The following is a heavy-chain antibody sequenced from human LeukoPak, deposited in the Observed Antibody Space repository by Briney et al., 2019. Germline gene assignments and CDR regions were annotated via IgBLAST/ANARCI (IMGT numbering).Heavy chain of an antibody. CDR1: GYTFTSYG. CDR2: ISAYNCNT. D-gene: IGHD5-18*01. J-gene: IGHJ4*02. V-gene: IGHV1-18*01. CDR3: ARGDVDTAMVTEGRLYYFDY. Sequence: ASVKVSCKASGYTFTSYGISWVRQAPGQGLEWMGCISAYNCNTNYAEKLQGRVTITTDTSTSTAYMELRRLRSDGTDVYYCARGDVDTAMVTEGRLYYFDYWGQGTLVTVSS.